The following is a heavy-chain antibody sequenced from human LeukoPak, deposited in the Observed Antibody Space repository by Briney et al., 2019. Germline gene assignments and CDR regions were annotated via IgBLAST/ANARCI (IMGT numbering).Heavy chain of an antibody. V-gene: IGHV3-7*03. CDR3: AKDFGRNLGGPGY. Sequence: SGGSLRLSCAASGFTLSSYWMSWVRQAPGKGLEWVANIKQDGSEKYYVDSVKGRFTISRDNAKNSLYLQMNSLRGEDTAVYYCAKDFGRNLGGPGYWGRGTLVIVSS. CDR1: GFTLSSYW. D-gene: IGHD1-14*01. CDR2: IKQDGSEK. J-gene: IGHJ4*02.